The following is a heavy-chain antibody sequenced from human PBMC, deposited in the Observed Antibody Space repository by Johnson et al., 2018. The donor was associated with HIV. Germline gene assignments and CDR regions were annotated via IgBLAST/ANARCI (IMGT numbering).Heavy chain of an antibody. Sequence: VLLVESGGGLVQPGGSLSLSCAASGFSFSSYDMHWVRQLRGKGLEWVSNFYTAGDTYYADSLTGRFTISRENANNALYLQLNSLRAGDTGVYYCARENPFGGDYAAFDMWGQGTMVTVSS. CDR2: FYTAGDT. V-gene: IGHV3-13*01. CDR1: GFSFSSYD. J-gene: IGHJ3*02. D-gene: IGHD4-17*01. CDR3: ARENPFGGDYAAFDM.